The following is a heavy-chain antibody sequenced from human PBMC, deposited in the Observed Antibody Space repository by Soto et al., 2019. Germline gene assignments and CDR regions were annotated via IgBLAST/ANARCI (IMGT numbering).Heavy chain of an antibody. CDR2: MYHSGSH. CDR3: ACTRGNVVVQNLEDTYCDP. J-gene: IGHJ5*02. D-gene: IGHD2-21*01. Sequence: QVQLQESGPGLVTPSQTLSLTCTVSGSSVSTGDFSWTWIRQPPGKGLEWIGDMYHSGSHYYNPCLKSRLTVSVDPSKRQCSRRMTSVTAADTAVYYCACTRGNVVVQNLEDTYCDPWCRGTLVTVSS. CDR1: GSSVSTGDFS. V-gene: IGHV4-31*03.